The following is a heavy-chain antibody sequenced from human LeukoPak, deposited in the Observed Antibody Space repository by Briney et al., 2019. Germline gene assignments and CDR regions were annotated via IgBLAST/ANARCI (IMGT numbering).Heavy chain of an antibody. V-gene: IGHV1-24*01. CDR2: FDPEDGAT. CDR1: GYTLTELS. Sequence: VASLKLSCTASGYTLTELSMHWVRQAPGKGLEWMGGFDPEDGATIYAQKIQGRVTMTEDTSTDTAYMELSSLRSEDTAVYYCARGAITIFGGVSQYYYYGMDVWGQGTTVTVSS. CDR3: ARGAITIFGGVSQYYYYGMDV. J-gene: IGHJ6*02. D-gene: IGHD3-3*01.